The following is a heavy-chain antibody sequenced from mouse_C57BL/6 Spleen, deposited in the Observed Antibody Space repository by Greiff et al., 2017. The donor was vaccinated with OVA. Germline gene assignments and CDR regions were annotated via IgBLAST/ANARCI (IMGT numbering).Heavy chain of an antibody. J-gene: IGHJ2*01. Sequence: EVTLVESGGGLVKPGGSLKLSCAASGFTFSSYAMSWVRQTPEKRLEWVATISDGGSYTYYPDNVQGRFTITRDNAKTNLYLQMSHLKSEDTAMYYCARECHVEFCFDYWGQGTTRTVSS. CDR1: GFTFSSYA. V-gene: IGHV5-4*01. CDR2: ISDGGSYT. D-gene: IGHD6-1*01. CDR3: ARECHVEFCFDY.